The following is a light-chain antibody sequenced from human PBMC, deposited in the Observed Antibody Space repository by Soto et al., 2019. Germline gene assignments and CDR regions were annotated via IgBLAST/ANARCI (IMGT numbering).Light chain of an antibody. CDR1: SIDIGAYNY. V-gene: IGLV2-8*01. CDR2: EVS. J-gene: IGLJ3*02. CDR3: ISYAGRNDRWV. Sequence: QSALTQPPSASGSPGQSVTISCTGTSIDIGAYNYVSWYQQHPGKDPKLMIHEVSKRPSGVPDRFSGSKSGNTASLSVSGLQAEDEADYCCISYAGRNDRWVFRGGTKLTVL.